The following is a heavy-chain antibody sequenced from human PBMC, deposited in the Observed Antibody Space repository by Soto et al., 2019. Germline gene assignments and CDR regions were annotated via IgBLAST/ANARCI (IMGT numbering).Heavy chain of an antibody. CDR3: ARDFGCSGGSCYYYYYMDV. V-gene: IGHV1-18*01. J-gene: IGHJ6*03. Sequence: GASVKASCEASGYTFTSYGISWARQAHGKGLEWMGWISAYNGNTNYAQKLQGRVTMTTDTSTSTAYMELRSLRSDDTAVYYCARDFGCSGGSCYYYYYMDVWGKGTTVTVSS. D-gene: IGHD2-15*01. CDR2: ISAYNGNT. CDR1: GYTFTSYG.